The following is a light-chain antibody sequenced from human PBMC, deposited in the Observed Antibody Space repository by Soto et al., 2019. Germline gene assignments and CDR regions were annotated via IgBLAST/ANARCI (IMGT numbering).Light chain of an antibody. V-gene: IGKV3-15*01. CDR1: QSVSSN. J-gene: IGKJ1*01. Sequence: EIVMTQSQATLSVSPGGRATLSCRASQSVSSNLSWYQQKPGQAPRLLFYGASTRATGIPSRFSGSGSGTEVTLTISSLQSEDFAVYFCQQYNNWPWTFGQGTKVEIK. CDR2: GAS. CDR3: QQYNNWPWT.